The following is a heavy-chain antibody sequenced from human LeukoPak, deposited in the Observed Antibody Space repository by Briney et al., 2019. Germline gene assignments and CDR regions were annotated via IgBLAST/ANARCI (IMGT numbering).Heavy chain of an antibody. J-gene: IGHJ4*02. D-gene: IGHD3-10*01. Sequence: GGSLRLLCAASGFIYHTYDMSGVRQAPGKGLEWVAVISFDGSNIYCADSVKGRFTIYRDNSNNTLYLQMNSLKTEDTGIYFCAKVRGYFDYWGQGPLVTVAS. CDR3: AKVRGYFDY. CDR2: ISFDGSNI. CDR1: GFIYHTYD. V-gene: IGHV3-30*18.